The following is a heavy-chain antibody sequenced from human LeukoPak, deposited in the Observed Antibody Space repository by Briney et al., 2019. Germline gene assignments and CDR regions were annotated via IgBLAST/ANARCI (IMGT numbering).Heavy chain of an antibody. CDR1: GPIFSSYD. J-gene: IGHJ4*02. CDR3: ARGALGFDY. Sequence: PGGSLRLSCAASGPIFSSYDMHWVRHATGKGLEWVLGIGKGGDTYYAGSVKGRFTISRENAKSSLYLQMNSLRAGDTAVYYCARGALGFDYWGQGTLVTVSS. CDR2: IGKGGDT. V-gene: IGHV3-13*04.